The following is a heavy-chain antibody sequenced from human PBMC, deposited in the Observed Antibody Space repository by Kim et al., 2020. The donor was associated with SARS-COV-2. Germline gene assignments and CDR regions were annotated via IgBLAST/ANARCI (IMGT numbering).Heavy chain of an antibody. CDR3: ARIVVVTAGGWFDP. D-gene: IGHD2-21*02. V-gene: IGHV4-39*07. Sequence: NPSLKGRVTISVDTSKNQFSLKLSSVTAADTAVYYCARIVVVTAGGWFDPWGQGTLVTVSS. J-gene: IGHJ5*02.